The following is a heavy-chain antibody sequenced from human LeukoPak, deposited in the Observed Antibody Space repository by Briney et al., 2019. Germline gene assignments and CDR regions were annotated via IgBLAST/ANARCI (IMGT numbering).Heavy chain of an antibody. CDR2: ISSSSSTI. Sequence: GGSLRLSCAASGFTFSSYSMNWVRQAPGKGLEWVSYISSSSSTIYYADSVKGRFTISRDNAKNSLYLQMNSLRAEDTAVYYCARERSRGYNWNVDFDYWGQGTLVTVSS. D-gene: IGHD1-20*01. J-gene: IGHJ4*02. V-gene: IGHV3-48*04. CDR3: ARERSRGYNWNVDFDY. CDR1: GFTFSSYS.